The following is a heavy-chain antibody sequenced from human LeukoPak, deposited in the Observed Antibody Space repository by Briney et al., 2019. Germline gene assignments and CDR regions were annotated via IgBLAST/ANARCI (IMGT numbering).Heavy chain of an antibody. CDR3: ARDLSGIAAT. J-gene: IGHJ5*02. Sequence: ASVKVSCKASGGTFSSYAISWVRQAPGQGLEWMGGIIPIFGTANYAQKFQGRVTITADESTSTAYMELSSLRSEDTAVYYCARDLSGIAATWGQGTLVTVSS. CDR1: GGTFSSYA. D-gene: IGHD6-13*01. CDR2: IIPIFGTA. V-gene: IGHV1-69*13.